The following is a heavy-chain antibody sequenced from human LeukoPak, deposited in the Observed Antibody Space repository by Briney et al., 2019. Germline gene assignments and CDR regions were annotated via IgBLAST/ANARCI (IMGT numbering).Heavy chain of an antibody. CDR2: ISGSGGST. CDR1: GFTFNSYA. V-gene: IGHV3-23*01. Sequence: PGGSLRLSCAASGFTFNSYAMSWVRQAPGKGLEWVSSISGSGGSTYYADSVKGRFTISRDNSKNTLYLQMNSLRAEDTAVYYCANLRDSVYLFDYWGQGTLVTVSS. D-gene: IGHD2-21*02. J-gene: IGHJ4*02. CDR3: ANLRDSVYLFDY.